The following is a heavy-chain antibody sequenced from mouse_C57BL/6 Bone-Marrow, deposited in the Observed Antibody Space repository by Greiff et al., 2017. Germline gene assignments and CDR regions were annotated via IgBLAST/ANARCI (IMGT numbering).Heavy chain of an antibody. CDR1: GFTFSDYG. CDR2: ISSGSSTI. D-gene: IGHD2-1*01. CDR3: ARHGYCNAYAKDC. V-gene: IGHV5-17*01. J-gene: IGHJ4*01. Sequence: EVQLVESGGGLVKPGGSLKLSCAASGFTFSDYGMHWVRQAPERGLEWVAYISSGSSTIYYADTVKGRFTISRDNAKNTLFLQMTSLRSEDTAMYYCARHGYCNAYAKDCWGQGTSVTVSS.